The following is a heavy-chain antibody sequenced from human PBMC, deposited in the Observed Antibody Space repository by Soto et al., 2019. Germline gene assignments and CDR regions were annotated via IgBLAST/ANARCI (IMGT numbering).Heavy chain of an antibody. V-gene: IGHV3-21*01. D-gene: IGHD2-2*01. Sequence: GGSLRLSCAASGFTFSSYSMNWVRQAPGKGLEWVSSISSSSSYIYYADSVKGRFTISRDNAKNSLYLQMNSLRAEDTAVYYCARDSLTYCSSTSCRAFDLWGRGTLVTVSS. CDR2: ISSSSSYI. CDR1: GFTFSSYS. CDR3: ARDSLTYCSSTSCRAFDL. J-gene: IGHJ2*01.